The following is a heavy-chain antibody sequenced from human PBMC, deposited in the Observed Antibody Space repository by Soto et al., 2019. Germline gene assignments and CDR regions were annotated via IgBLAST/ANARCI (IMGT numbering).Heavy chain of an antibody. CDR1: GGSISSSNW. CDR3: AALTVTTYYYYGVDV. J-gene: IGHJ6*02. CDR2: INHSGST. Sequence: QVQLQESGPGLVKPSGTLSLTCAVSGGSISSSNWWSWVRQPPGKGLEWIGEINHSGSTNYNPSLKSRVTISVDKSKNQFSLKLSSVTAADTAVYYCAALTVTTYYYYGVDVWGQGTTVTVSS. D-gene: IGHD4-17*01. V-gene: IGHV4-4*02.